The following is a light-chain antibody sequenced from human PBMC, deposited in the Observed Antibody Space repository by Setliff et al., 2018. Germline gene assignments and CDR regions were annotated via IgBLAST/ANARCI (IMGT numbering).Light chain of an antibody. J-gene: IGLJ1*01. CDR2: DVS. CDR1: DSDVGGFNL. CDR3: SSYAGSNNYV. V-gene: IGLV2-14*03. Sequence: LTQPASVSGSPGQSITISCTGTDSDVGGFNLVSWYQQHPGKAPKFMIYDVSNRPSGVSNRFSGSKSGNTASLTISGLQAEDEADYYCSSYAGSNNYVFGTGTKVTVL.